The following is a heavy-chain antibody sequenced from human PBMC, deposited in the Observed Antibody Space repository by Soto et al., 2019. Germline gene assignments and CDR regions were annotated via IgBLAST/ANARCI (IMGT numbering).Heavy chain of an antibody. V-gene: IGHV1-46*01. CDR1: GYTFTSYH. J-gene: IGHJ5*02. Sequence: ASVKVSCKASGYTFTSYHMHWVRQAPGQGLEWMGIINPSGGSTSYAQRFQGRVTMTRDTSTRTVYVELSSLRSDDTAVYYCARGGLGFCADGVCYSWFDTWGQGTLVTVS. CDR3: ARGGLGFCADGVCYSWFDT. CDR2: INPSGGST. D-gene: IGHD2-8*01.